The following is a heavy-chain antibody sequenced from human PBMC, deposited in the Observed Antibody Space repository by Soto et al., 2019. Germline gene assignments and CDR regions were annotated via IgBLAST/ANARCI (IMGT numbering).Heavy chain of an antibody. V-gene: IGHV2-5*02. CDR2: IYWDDDK. J-gene: IGHJ6*02. Sequence: QITLKESGPTLVKPTQTLTLTCTFSGFSLSTSGVGVGWIRQPPRKALEWLALIYWDDDKRYSPSLKSRLTISNGTSKNQVVLTMTNMDPVDTATYYCAHHGYYSYGLDVWGQGTTVTVSS. CDR3: AHHGYYSYGLDV. CDR1: GFSLSTSGVG.